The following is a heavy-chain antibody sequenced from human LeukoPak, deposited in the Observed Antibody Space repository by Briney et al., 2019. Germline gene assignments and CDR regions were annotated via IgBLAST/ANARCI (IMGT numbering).Heavy chain of an antibody. CDR1: GGSISSYY. J-gene: IGHJ5*02. CDR3: ARRIPIGGTSTNWLDP. V-gene: IGHV4-59*08. CDR2: IYYSGST. Sequence: PSETLSLTCTVSGGSISSYYWSWIRQPPGKGLEWIGYIYYSGSTNYNPSLKSRVTISVDTSKNQFSLKLSSVTAADTAVYYCARRIPIGGTSTNWLDPWGQGTLVTVSS. D-gene: IGHD3-16*01.